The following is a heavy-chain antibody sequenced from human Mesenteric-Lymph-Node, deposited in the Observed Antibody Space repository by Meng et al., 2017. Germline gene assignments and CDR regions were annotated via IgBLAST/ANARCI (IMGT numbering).Heavy chain of an antibody. D-gene: IGHD3-10*01. V-gene: IGHV3-23*01. CDR2: VSGSGAGT. CDR1: GFTFTSYA. Sequence: GGSLRLSCEASGFTFTSYAMTWVRQAPVKGPEWVATVSGSGAGTYYADSVKDRFTISRDNSENILHLQMNSLRAEDTAVYYCAKDRGSGSYYRVDAFDIWGQGTMVTVSS. CDR3: AKDRGSGSYYRVDAFDI. J-gene: IGHJ3*02.